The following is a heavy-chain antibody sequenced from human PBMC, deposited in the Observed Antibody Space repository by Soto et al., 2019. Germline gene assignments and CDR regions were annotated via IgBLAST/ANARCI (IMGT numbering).Heavy chain of an antibody. V-gene: IGHV4-39*01. Sequence: QLLESGPGLVKPSETLSLTCTVSGGSISSSSYYWGWIRQPPGKGLEWIGSIYYSGSTYYNPSLKSRVTISVDTSKNQFSLKLSSVTAADTAVYYCVGTRYYDFWSGYINWFDPWGQGTLVTVSS. CDR2: IYYSGST. CDR3: VGTRYYDFWSGYINWFDP. J-gene: IGHJ5*02. CDR1: GGSISSSSYY. D-gene: IGHD3-3*01.